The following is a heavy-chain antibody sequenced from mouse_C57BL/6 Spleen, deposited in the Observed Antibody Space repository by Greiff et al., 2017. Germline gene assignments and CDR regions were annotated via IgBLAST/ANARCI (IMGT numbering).Heavy chain of an antibody. CDR3: ARSHYEGWYFDV. CDR2: ISSGSSTI. V-gene: IGHV5-17*01. D-gene: IGHD2-4*01. CDR1: GFTFSDYG. J-gene: IGHJ1*03. Sequence: EVQGVESGGGLVKPGGSLKLSCAASGFTFSDYGMHWVRQAPEKGLEWVAYISSGSSTIYYADTVKGRFTISRDNAKNTLCLQMTSLRSEDTAMYYCARSHYEGWYFDVWGTGTTVTVSS.